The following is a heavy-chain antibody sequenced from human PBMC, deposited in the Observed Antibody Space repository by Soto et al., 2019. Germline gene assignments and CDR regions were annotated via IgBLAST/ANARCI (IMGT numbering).Heavy chain of an antibody. CDR3: ARGQPATYYYDSSGYYNPLGFDY. J-gene: IGHJ4*02. Sequence: PSETLSLTCTVSGGSISSGGYYWSWIRQHPGKGLEWIGYIYYSGSTYYNPSLKSRVTISVDTSKNQFSLKLSSVTAADTAVYYCARGQPATYYYDSSGYYNPLGFDYWGQGTLVTAPQ. V-gene: IGHV4-31*03. CDR2: IYYSGST. CDR1: GGSISSGGYY. D-gene: IGHD3-22*01.